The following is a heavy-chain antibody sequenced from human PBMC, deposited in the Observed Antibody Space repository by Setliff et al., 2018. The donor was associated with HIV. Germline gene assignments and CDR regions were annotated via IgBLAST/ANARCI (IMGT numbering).Heavy chain of an antibody. CDR1: GYTFTGYY. CDR3: AREHYDLLSGSTDY. Sequence: ASVKVSCRASGYTFTGYYMHWVRQAPGQGLEWMGRINPNSGGTNYAQKFQGRVTMTRDTSISTAYMELSRLRSDDTAVYYCAREHYDLLSGSTDYWGQGTLVTVSS. J-gene: IGHJ4*02. V-gene: IGHV1-2*06. D-gene: IGHD3-22*01. CDR2: INPNSGGT.